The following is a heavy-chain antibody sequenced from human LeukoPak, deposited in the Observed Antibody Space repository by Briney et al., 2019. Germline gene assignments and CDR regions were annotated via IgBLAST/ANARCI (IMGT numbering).Heavy chain of an antibody. V-gene: IGHV4-34*10. Sequence: PSETLSLTCSVYGGSFNAYTWAWVRQSPGKGLEWIGEINDSGSTSYSPILKSRVRMLVDTSNHQSSLNLTSVTAADTAVYYCARCGASLYSTSRSHGLDVWGQGTPVTVSS. D-gene: IGHD5-18*01. CDR1: GGSFNAYT. J-gene: IGHJ6*02. CDR3: ARCGASLYSTSRSHGLDV. CDR2: INDSGST.